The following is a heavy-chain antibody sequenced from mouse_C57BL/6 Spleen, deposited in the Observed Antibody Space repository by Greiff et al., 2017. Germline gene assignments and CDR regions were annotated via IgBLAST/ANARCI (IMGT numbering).Heavy chain of an antibody. CDR3: AREGELGRYFDV. CDR1: GYTFTSYW. V-gene: IGHV1-69*01. CDR2: IDPSDSYT. J-gene: IGHJ1*03. Sequence: QVQLQQPGAELVMPGASVKLSCKASGYTFTSYWMHWVKQRPGQGLEWIGEIDPSDSYTNYNQKFKGKATLTVDKSSSTAYMQLSSLTSVDSAVYYCAREGELGRYFDVWGTVTTVTVSS. D-gene: IGHD4-1*01.